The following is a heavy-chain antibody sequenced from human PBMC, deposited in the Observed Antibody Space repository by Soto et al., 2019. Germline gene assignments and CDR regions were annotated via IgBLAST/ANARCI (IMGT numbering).Heavy chain of an antibody. J-gene: IGHJ6*02. CDR3: ARVRFLEWLPHYSGSGSYPYYYYGMDV. CDR1: GYTFTSYG. D-gene: IGHD3-10*01. V-gene: IGHV1-18*01. Sequence: ASVKVSCKASGYTFTSYGISWVRQAPGQGLEWMGWISAYNGNTNYAQKLQGRVTMTTDTSTSTAYMELRSLRSDDTAVYYCARVRFLEWLPHYSGSGSYPYYYYGMDVWGQGTTVTVSS. CDR2: ISAYNGNT.